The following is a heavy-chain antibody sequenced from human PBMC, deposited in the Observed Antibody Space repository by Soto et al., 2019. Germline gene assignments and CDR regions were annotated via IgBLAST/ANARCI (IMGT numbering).Heavy chain of an antibody. CDR3: AAEYSGYDSS. J-gene: IGHJ4*02. Sequence: PGGSLRLSCGASGFTFSSYSMNWVRQAPGKGLEWVSYISSSSSTIYYADSVKGRFTIPRDNAKNSLYLQMNSLRAEDTAVYYCAAEYSGYDSSWGQGTLVTVSS. V-gene: IGHV3-48*01. CDR2: ISSSSSTI. CDR1: GFTFSSYS. D-gene: IGHD5-12*01.